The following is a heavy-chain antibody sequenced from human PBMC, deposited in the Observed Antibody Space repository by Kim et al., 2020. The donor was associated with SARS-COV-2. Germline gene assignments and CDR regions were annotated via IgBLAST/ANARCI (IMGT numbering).Heavy chain of an antibody. Sequence: GGSLRLSCAASGFTFSSYSMNWVRQAPGKGLEWVSYISSSSSTIYYADSVKGRFTISRDNAKNSLYLQMNSLRDEDTAVYYCATFAGYCSSTSCYTGAFYYYYYGMDVWGQGTTVTVSS. D-gene: IGHD2-2*02. CDR2: ISSSSSTI. V-gene: IGHV3-48*02. J-gene: IGHJ6*02. CDR1: GFTFSSYS. CDR3: ATFAGYCSSTSCYTGAFYYYYYGMDV.